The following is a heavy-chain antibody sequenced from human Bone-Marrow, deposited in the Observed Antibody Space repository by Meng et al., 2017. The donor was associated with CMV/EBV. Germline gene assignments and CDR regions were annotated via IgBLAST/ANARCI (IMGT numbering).Heavy chain of an antibody. D-gene: IGHD2-2*01. CDR3: ARDRGVPAATYYYYYGMDV. CDR1: GFTFDDYG. J-gene: IGHJ6*02. V-gene: IGHV3-7*01. Sequence: GESLKISCVASGFTFDDYGMSWVRQAPGKGLEWVANIKQDGSEKYYVDSVKGRFTISRDNAKNSLYLQMNSLRAEDTAVYYCARDRGVPAATYYYYYGMDVWGQGTTVTVSS. CDR2: IKQDGSEK.